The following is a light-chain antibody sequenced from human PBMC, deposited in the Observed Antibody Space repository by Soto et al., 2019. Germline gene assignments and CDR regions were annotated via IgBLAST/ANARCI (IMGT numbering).Light chain of an antibody. V-gene: IGLV4-69*01. CDR2: VNSDGSH. CDR1: SGHSSYG. CDR3: QTWGNGIAV. Sequence: QLVLTQSPSASASLGASVNFTCTLSSGHSSYGIAWHQQQPEKGPRYLMKVNSDGSHRKGDGIPDRFSGSSSGAERYLTISSLQSEDEADYSCQTWGNGIAVFGGGTKVTVL. J-gene: IGLJ2*01.